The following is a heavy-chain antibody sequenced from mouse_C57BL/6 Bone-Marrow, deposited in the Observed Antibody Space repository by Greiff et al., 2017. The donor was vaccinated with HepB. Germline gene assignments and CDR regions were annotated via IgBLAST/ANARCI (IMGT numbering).Heavy chain of an antibody. CDR2: INPNNGGT. D-gene: IGHD2-4*01. Sequence: EVQLQQSGPELVKPGASVKIPCKASGYTFTDYNMDWVKQSHGKSLEWIGDINPNNGGTIYNQKFKGKATLTVDKSSSTAYMELRSLTSEDTAVYYCARVGISGYDYDDDYYAMDYWGQGTSVTVSS. CDR3: ARVGISGYDYDDDYYAMDY. CDR1: GYTFTDYN. V-gene: IGHV1-18*01. J-gene: IGHJ4*01.